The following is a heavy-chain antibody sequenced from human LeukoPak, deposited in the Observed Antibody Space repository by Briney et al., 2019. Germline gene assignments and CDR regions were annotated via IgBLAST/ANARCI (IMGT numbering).Heavy chain of an antibody. D-gene: IGHD3-10*01. Sequence: GGSLRLSCVASGFTFSSYAMQWVRQAPGKGLEWVALIWYDGNNKYYADSVKGRFTISRDNSKNTLYLQMNSLRAEDTAVYYCATDQMYYYGSRSYSPFNHWGQGTLVTVSS. CDR3: ATDQMYYYGSRSYSPFNH. V-gene: IGHV3-33*08. CDR1: GFTFSSYA. J-gene: IGHJ4*02. CDR2: IWYDGNNK.